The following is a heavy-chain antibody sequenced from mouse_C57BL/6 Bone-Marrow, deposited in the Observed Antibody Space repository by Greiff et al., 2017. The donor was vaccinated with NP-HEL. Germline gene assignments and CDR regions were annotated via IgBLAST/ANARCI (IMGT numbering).Heavy chain of an antibody. V-gene: IGHV1-22*01. CDR2: INPNNGGT. CDR3: AREDYGGNYVLYAMDY. CDR1: GYTFTDYN. J-gene: IGHJ4*01. D-gene: IGHD1-1*02. Sequence: EVQLQQSGPELVKPGASVKMSCKASGYTFTDYNMHWVKQSHGKSLEWIGYINPNNGGTSYNQKFKGKATLTVNKSSSTAYMELRSLTSEDSAVYYCAREDYGGNYVLYAMDYWGQGTSVTVSS.